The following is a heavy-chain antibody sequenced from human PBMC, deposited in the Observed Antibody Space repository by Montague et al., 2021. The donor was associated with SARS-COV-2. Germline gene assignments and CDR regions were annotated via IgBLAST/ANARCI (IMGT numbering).Heavy chain of an antibody. CDR2: IYYSGST. D-gene: IGHD2-21*02. J-gene: IGHJ3*02. V-gene: IGHV4-39*01. CDR1: GGSISSTSYY. Sequence: SETLSLTCTVSGGSISSTSYYWGWIRQPPGTGLEWIGSIYYSGSTYYNPSLKSRLTISADTSKNQFSLRLRSVTAADTAVYYCARGMGFVVVTEHDAFDTWGQGTMVTVSS. CDR3: ARGMGFVVVTEHDAFDT.